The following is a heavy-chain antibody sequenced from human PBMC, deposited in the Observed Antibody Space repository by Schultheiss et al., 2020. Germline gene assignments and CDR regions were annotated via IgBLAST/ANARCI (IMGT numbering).Heavy chain of an antibody. Sequence: SETLSLTCTVSGGSISSYYWSWIRQPAGKGLEWIGRIYTSGSTNYNPSLKSRVTMSVDTSKNQFSLKLSSVTAADTAVYYCAKDGLLWFGRPGAGGYPYYYFDYWGQGTLVNVSS. D-gene: IGHD3-10*01. CDR2: IYTSGST. CDR3: AKDGLLWFGRPGAGGYPYYYFDY. V-gene: IGHV4-4*07. CDR1: GGSISSYY. J-gene: IGHJ4*02.